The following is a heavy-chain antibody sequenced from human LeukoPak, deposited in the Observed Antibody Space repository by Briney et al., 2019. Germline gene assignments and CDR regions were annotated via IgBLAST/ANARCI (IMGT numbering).Heavy chain of an antibody. Sequence: SGTLSLTCAVSGGSISSSNWWSWVRQPPGKGLEWIGEIYHSGSTNYNPSLKSRVTISVDKSKNQFSLKLSSVTAADTAMYYCARGSSGWERPPKGIDYWGQGTLVTVSS. CDR2: IYHSGST. J-gene: IGHJ4*02. CDR1: GGSISSSNW. CDR3: ARGSSGWERPPKGIDY. V-gene: IGHV4-4*02. D-gene: IGHD6-25*01.